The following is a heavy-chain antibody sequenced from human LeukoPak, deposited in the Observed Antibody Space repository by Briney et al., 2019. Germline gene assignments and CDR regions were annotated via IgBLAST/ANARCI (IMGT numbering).Heavy chain of an antibody. CDR1: GFTFDDYA. CDR3: ARDKGQWLVKGAFDI. V-gene: IGHV3-9*01. D-gene: IGHD6-19*01. CDR2: ISWNSGSI. Sequence: GGSLRLSCAASGFTFDDYAMHWVRQAPGKGLEWVSGISWNSGSIGYADSVKGRFTVSRDNSKNTLYLQMNSLRAEDTAVYYCARDKGQWLVKGAFDIWGQGTMVTVSS. J-gene: IGHJ3*02.